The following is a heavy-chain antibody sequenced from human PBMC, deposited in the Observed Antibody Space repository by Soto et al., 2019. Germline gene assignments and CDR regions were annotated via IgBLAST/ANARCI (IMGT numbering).Heavy chain of an antibody. Sequence: RASVKVSCKASGYTFTSYGISWVRQAPGQGLEWMGWISAYNGNTNYAQKLQGRVTMTTDTSTSTAYMELRSLRSDDTAVYYCAYSSGPLGYYGMDVWGQGTTVTVSS. CDR1: GYTFTSYG. CDR2: ISAYNGNT. D-gene: IGHD6-19*01. J-gene: IGHJ6*02. V-gene: IGHV1-18*01. CDR3: AYSSGPLGYYGMDV.